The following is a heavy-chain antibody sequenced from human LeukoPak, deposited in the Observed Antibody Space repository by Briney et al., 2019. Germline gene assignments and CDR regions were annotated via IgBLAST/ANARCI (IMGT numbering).Heavy chain of an antibody. CDR1: GGSISSYY. CDR2: IYYSGST. V-gene: IGHV4-59*01. D-gene: IGHD6-25*01. J-gene: IGHJ4*02. CDR3: ARARYSSAPFDY. Sequence: PSETLSLTCFVSGGSISSYYWSWIRQPPGKGLEWVGYIYYSGSTNYNPSLKSRVTISVVTSKNQFSLKLSSVTAADTAVYYCARARYSSAPFDYWGQGTLITVSS.